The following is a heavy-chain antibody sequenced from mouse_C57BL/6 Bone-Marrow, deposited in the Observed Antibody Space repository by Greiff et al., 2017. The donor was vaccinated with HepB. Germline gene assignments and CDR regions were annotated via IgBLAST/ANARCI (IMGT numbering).Heavy chain of an antibody. CDR1: GFSFNPYA. CDR2: IRSKSNNYAT. Sequence: GGGLVQPNGSLKLSCAAPGFSFNPYAMNWVRQAPGKGLEWVARIRSKSNNYATYYAESVKDRFTSSRDESESMLYLQMNNVKTEDTAMYYCGRQDNYFDYWGQGTTLTVSS. D-gene: IGHD3-2*01. CDR3: GRQDNYFDY. V-gene: IGHV10-1*01. J-gene: IGHJ2*01.